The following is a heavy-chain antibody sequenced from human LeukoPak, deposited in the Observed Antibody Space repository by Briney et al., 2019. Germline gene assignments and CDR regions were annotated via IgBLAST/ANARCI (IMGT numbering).Heavy chain of an antibody. Sequence: PGGSLRLSCAASGFTFSDYYMSWIRQAPGKGLEWVSYISSSGSTIYYADSVKGRFTISRDNAKNSLYLQMNSLRAEDTALYYCAKAFMITFGGPDAFDIWGQGTMVTVSS. J-gene: IGHJ3*02. CDR3: AKAFMITFGGPDAFDI. CDR1: GFTFSDYY. D-gene: IGHD3-16*01. CDR2: ISSSGSTI. V-gene: IGHV3-11*01.